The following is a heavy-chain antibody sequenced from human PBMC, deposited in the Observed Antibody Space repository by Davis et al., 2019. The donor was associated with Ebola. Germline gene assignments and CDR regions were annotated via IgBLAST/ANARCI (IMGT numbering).Heavy chain of an antibody. CDR2: IFYTGTT. CDR1: GGSFSGYY. V-gene: IGHV4-34*12. D-gene: IGHD2-15*01. J-gene: IGHJ4*02. Sequence: MPSETLSLTCAVYGGSFSGYYWRWIRQPPGKGLEWIGSIFYTGTTYFNPSLSSRVAVSVDTSKNHFSLKLSSVTAADTAIYYCAIQVVGTTRVFDFWGQGTLVTVSS. CDR3: AIQVVGTTRVFDF.